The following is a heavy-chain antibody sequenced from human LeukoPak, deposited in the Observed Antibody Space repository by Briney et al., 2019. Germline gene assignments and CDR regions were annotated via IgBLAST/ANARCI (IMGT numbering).Heavy chain of an antibody. CDR1: GFTFSTYA. CDR3: AKSQEDDSSGYHYSDFDY. J-gene: IGHJ4*02. V-gene: IGHV3-23*01. Sequence: PGGSLRLSCAASGFTFSTYAMSWVRQAPGKGLEWVSANSGSGDATYYADSVKGRFTISRDKSKSTLYLQMNSLRVEDTALYYCAKSQEDDSSGYHYSDFDYWGQGTLVTVSS. D-gene: IGHD3-22*01. CDR2: NSGSGDAT.